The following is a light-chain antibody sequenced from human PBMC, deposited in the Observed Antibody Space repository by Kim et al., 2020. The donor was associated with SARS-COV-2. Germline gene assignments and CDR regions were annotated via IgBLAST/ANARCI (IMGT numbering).Light chain of an antibody. J-gene: IGLJ2*01. CDR2: EVS. CDR1: SSDIGGYDF. Sequence: QSALTQPPSASGSPGQSVTISCTGTSSDIGGYDFVAWYQQHPGKAPKLMIYEVSKRPSGVPDRFSGSKSGNTASLTVSGLQAEDEADYYCSSFEGSNNLIFGGGTQLTVL. CDR3: SSFEGSNNLI. V-gene: IGLV2-8*01.